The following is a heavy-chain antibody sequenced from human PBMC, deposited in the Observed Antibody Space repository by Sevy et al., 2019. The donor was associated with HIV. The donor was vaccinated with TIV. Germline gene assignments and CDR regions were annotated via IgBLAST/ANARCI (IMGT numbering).Heavy chain of an antibody. J-gene: IGHJ3*02. Sequence: GGSLRLSCAASGFTFSSYSMNWVRQAPGKGLEWVSSISSSSSYIYYADSVKGRFTISRDNAKNSLYLQINSLRAEDTAVYYCARDLVGATYDAFDIWGQGTMVTVSS. CDR2: ISSSSSYI. CDR3: ARDLVGATYDAFDI. D-gene: IGHD1-26*01. V-gene: IGHV3-21*01. CDR1: GFTFSSYS.